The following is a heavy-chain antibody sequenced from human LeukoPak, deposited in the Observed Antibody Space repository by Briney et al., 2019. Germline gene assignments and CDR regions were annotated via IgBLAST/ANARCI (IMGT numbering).Heavy chain of an antibody. Sequence: ASVKVSCKASGFTFTSSAVQWVRQARGQRLEWIGWIVVGSGNTNYAQKLQGRVTMTTDTSTSTAYMELRSLRSDDTAVYYCARGAAAGTSWFDPWGQGTLVTVSS. CDR2: IVVGSGNT. D-gene: IGHD6-13*01. V-gene: IGHV1-58*01. CDR3: ARGAAAGTSWFDP. CDR1: GFTFTSSA. J-gene: IGHJ5*02.